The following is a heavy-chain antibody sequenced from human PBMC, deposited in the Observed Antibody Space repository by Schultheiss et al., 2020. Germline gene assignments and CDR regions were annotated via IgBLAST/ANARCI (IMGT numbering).Heavy chain of an antibody. CDR1: GYTFTSYD. CDR3: ARDPGRPGFYWYFDL. CDR2: MNPNSGNT. J-gene: IGHJ2*01. V-gene: IGHV1-8*01. Sequence: ASVKVSCKASGYTFTSYDINWVRQATGQGLEWMGWMNPNSGNTGYAQKFQGRVTMTRNTSISTAYMELSSLTSDDTAVYYCARDPGRPGFYWYFDLWGRGTLVNVSS.